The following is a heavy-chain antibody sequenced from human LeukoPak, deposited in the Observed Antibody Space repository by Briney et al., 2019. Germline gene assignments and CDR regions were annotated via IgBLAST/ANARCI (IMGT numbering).Heavy chain of an antibody. CDR2: IDPDSGAR. CDR3: ARPPSGSSWDGLHY. CDR1: GYSFTGYY. J-gene: IGHJ4*02. Sequence: RAAEKVSCKASGYSFTGYYMHWVRQAPGQGLEWMGWIDPDSGARSYAQKFQGRVTMTRDTSISTAYMELSSLRSDDTAVYFCARPPSGSSWDGLHYWGQGTLVTLST. V-gene: IGHV1-2*02. D-gene: IGHD6-13*01.